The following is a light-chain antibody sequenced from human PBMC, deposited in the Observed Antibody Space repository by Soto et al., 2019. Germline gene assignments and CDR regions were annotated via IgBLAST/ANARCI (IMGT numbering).Light chain of an antibody. V-gene: IGKV3-15*01. CDR2: STS. CDR3: QQYNDRPET. CDR1: QSVSSN. Sequence: EIVMTQSPATLSVSPGERATLSCRASQSVSSNLAWFQQKPGQAPRLLMYSTSTRATGIPVRFSGSGSGTEFTLTISSLQSEDFEVYYCQQYNDRPETFGQGTKVEIK. J-gene: IGKJ1*01.